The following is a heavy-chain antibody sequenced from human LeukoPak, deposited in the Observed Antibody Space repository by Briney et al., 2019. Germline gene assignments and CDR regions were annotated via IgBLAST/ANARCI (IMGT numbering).Heavy chain of an antibody. J-gene: IGHJ3*02. V-gene: IGHV4-34*01. CDR2: INHSGST. Sequence: SETLSLTCAVYGGSFSGYYWSWIRQPPGKGLEWIGEINHSGSTNYNPSLKSRVTISVDTSKNQFSLKLSSVTAADTAVYYCATQWYSADAFDIWGQGTMVTVSS. CDR3: ATQWYSADAFDI. D-gene: IGHD1-26*01. CDR1: GGSFSGYY.